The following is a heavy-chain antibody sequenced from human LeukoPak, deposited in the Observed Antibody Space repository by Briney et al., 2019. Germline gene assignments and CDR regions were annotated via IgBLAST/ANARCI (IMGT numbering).Heavy chain of an antibody. CDR3: ARDNGPLDGYDSTPYGMDV. CDR2: IIPIFGTA. J-gene: IGHJ6*02. V-gene: IGHV1-69*13. Sequence: ASVKVSCKASGYTFTSYDINWVRQATGQGLEWMGGIIPIFGTANYAQKFQGRVTITADESTSTAYMELSSLRSEDTAVYYCARDNGPLDGYDSTPYGMDVWGQGTTVTVSS. D-gene: IGHD5-12*01. CDR1: GYTFTSYD.